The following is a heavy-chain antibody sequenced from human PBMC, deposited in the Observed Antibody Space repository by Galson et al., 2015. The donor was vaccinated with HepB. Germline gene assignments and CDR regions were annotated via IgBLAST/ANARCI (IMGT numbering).Heavy chain of an antibody. CDR3: ARSTYYYGSGSYGAFDI. D-gene: IGHD3-10*01. J-gene: IGHJ3*02. Sequence: SLRLSCAASGLTFSSYAMSWVRQAPGKGLEWVSAISGSGGSTYYADSVKGRFTISRDNSKNTLYLQMNSLRAEDTAVYYCARSTYYYGSGSYGAFDIWGQGTMVTVSS. CDR2: ISGSGGST. V-gene: IGHV3-23*01. CDR1: GLTFSSYA.